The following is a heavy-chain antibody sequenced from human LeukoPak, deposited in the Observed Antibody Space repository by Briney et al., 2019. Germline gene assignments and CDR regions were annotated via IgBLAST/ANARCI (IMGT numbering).Heavy chain of an antibody. CDR1: GGSISSSSYY. D-gene: IGHD6-13*01. J-gene: IGHJ4*02. CDR3: ARHEQLAPFDY. Sequence: SETLSLTCTVSGGSISSSSYYWGWIRQPPGKGLEWIGSIYYSGSTYYNPSLKSRVTISVDTSKNQFSLKLSSVTAADTAVYYCARHEQLAPFDYWGLGTLVTVSS. CDR2: IYYSGST. V-gene: IGHV4-39*01.